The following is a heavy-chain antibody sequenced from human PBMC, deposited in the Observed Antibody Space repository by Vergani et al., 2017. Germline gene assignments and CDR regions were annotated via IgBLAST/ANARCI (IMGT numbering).Heavy chain of an antibody. Sequence: QVPLQESGPGLVKPSETLSLTCTVSGGSISSYYWSWIRQPPGKGLEWIGYIYYSGSTNYNPSLKSRVTISVDTSKNQFSLKLSSVTAADTAVYYCARDIEAGPTVNYLSADYYYYMDVWSKGTTVTVSS. J-gene: IGHJ6*03. CDR2: IYYSGST. D-gene: IGHD4-11*01. CDR3: ARDIEAGPTVNYLSADYYYYMDV. CDR1: GGSISSYY. V-gene: IGHV4-59*01.